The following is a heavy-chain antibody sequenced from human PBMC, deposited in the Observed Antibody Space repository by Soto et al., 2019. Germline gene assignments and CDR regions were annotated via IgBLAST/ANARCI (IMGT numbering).Heavy chain of an antibody. CDR1: GGSVSSNSYS. D-gene: IGHD2-15*01. CDR3: ARDGQGGYCSGGSCYFLNWFDP. CDR2: IYSSENT. Sequence: SETLSLTCTVSGGSVSSNSYSWGWIRQSPGKGLEWIGTIYSSENTYYNPSLLSRVTISVDTSKNQFSLKLSSVTAADTAVYYCARDGQGGYCSGGSCYFLNWFDPWGQGTLVTVSS. V-gene: IGHV4-39*07. J-gene: IGHJ5*02.